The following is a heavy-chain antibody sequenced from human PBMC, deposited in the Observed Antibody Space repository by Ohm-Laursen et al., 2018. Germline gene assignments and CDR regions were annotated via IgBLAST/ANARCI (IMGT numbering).Heavy chain of an antibody. D-gene: IGHD5-18*01. CDR3: ARVYSYGSNY. Sequence: SLRLSCTASGFTFSTYAMSWVRQAPGKGLEWVSTIRGSGGSTYYADSVKGRFTISRDNSKNTLYLQMNSLRAEDTAVYYCARVYSYGSNYWGQGTLVTVSS. CDR2: IRGSGGST. J-gene: IGHJ4*02. CDR1: GFTFSTYA. V-gene: IGHV3-23*01.